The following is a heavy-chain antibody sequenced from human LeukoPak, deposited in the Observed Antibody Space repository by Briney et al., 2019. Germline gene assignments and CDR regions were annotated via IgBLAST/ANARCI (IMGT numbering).Heavy chain of an antibody. D-gene: IGHD4-17*01. CDR1: GFTFSSYG. CDR2: ISYDGSKK. V-gene: IGHV3-30*18. CDR3: AKDSGYGDSYFDY. Sequence: PGRSLRLPCAASGFTFSSYGMHWVRQAPGKGLEWVAVISYDGSKKYYADSVKGRFTISRDNSKNTLYLQMNSLRAEDTAVYYCAKDSGYGDSYFDYWGQGTLVTVSS. J-gene: IGHJ4*02.